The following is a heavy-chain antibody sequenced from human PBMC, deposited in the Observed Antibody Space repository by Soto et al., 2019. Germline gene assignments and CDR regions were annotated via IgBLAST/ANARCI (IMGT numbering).Heavy chain of an antibody. CDR1: GFTFSSYA. CDR2: ISGSGGST. J-gene: IGHJ4*02. V-gene: IGHV3-23*01. Sequence: PGGSLRLSCAASGFTFSSYAMSWVRQAPGKGLEWVSAISGSGGSTYYADSVKGRFTISRDNSKNTLYLQMNSLRAEDTAVYYCAPTPRNYDILPGQKTPHYWGQGTLVTVSS. D-gene: IGHD3-9*01. CDR3: APTPRNYDILPGQKTPHY.